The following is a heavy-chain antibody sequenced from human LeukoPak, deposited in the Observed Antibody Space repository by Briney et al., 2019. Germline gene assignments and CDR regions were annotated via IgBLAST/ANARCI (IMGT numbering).Heavy chain of an antibody. V-gene: IGHV4-30-4*01. CDR2: IYYTGST. J-gene: IGHJ5*02. CDR3: ARGGWDYYDSSDNWFDP. Sequence: SETLSLTCTVSGGSISSGDFYWSWIRQPPGKGLEWIGYIYYTGSTYYNPSLKRRVTISIDTSKKQFSLKLSSVTAADTAVYYCARGGWDYYDSSDNWFDPWGQGTLVTVSS. D-gene: IGHD3-22*01. CDR1: GGSISSGDFY.